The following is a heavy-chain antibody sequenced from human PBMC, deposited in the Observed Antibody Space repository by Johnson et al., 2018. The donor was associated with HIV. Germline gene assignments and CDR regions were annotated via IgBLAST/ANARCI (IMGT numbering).Heavy chain of an antibody. V-gene: IGHV3-30*02. J-gene: IGHJ3*02. D-gene: IGHD3-10*01. CDR2: IRYDGSNK. CDR3: AKTALFQSIWDALDI. CDR1: GFTFSSYG. Sequence: QVQLVESGGGVVQPGGSLRLSCAASGFTFSSYGMHWVRQAPGKGLEWVAFIRYDGSNKYYADSVKGRFTISRDNSKNSLYLQMNSLRAEDTALYYCAKTALFQSIWDALDIWGQGTMVTVSS.